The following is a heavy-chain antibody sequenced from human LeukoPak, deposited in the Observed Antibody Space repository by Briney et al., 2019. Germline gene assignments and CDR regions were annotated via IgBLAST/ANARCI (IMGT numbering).Heavy chain of an antibody. CDR3: ATWITMIVVVTSY. J-gene: IGHJ4*02. D-gene: IGHD3-22*01. Sequence: PSETLSLTCTVSGGSISSSNYYWGWIRQPPGKGLEWFGSIYYSGSTYYNPSLKSRVTISVDTSKNQFSLKLSSVTAADTAVYYCATWITMIVVVTSYWGQGTLVTVSS. CDR2: IYYSGST. CDR1: GGSISSSNYY. V-gene: IGHV4-39*01.